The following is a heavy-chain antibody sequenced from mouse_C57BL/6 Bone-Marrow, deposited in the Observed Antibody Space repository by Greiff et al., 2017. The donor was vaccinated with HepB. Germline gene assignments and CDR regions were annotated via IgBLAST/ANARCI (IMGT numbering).Heavy chain of an antibody. CDR3: ASITTVVATGYFDV. D-gene: IGHD1-1*01. V-gene: IGHV1-26*01. J-gene: IGHJ1*03. CDR1: GYTFTDYY. Sequence: VQLQQSGPELVKPGASVKISCKASGYTFTDYYMNWVKQSHGKSLEWIGDINPNNGGTSYNQKFKGKATLTVDKSSSTAYMELRSLTSEDSAVYYCASITTVVATGYFDVWGTGTTVTVSS. CDR2: INPNNGGT.